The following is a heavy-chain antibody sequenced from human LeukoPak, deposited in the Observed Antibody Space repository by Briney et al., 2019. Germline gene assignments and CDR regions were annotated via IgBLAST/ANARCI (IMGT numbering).Heavy chain of an antibody. Sequence: SETLSLTCTVSGYSVSSDYYWGWIRQPPGKGLEWIGSVHHSGRTYYNPSLKSRVTISVDTSKNQFSLKLNSVTAADTAVYYCARDHLANLASRLFDPWGQGSLVTVSS. J-gene: IGHJ5*02. CDR1: GYSVSSDYY. V-gene: IGHV4-38-2*02. D-gene: IGHD3-3*01. CDR2: VHHSGRT. CDR3: ARDHLANLASRLFDP.